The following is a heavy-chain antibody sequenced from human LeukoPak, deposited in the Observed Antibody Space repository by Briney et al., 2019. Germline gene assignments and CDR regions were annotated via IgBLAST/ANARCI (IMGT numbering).Heavy chain of an antibody. J-gene: IGHJ4*02. Sequence: PGGSLRLSCAASGFTFSSYGMSWVRQAPGKGLEWVSGISGSGGSTYYADSVKGRFTISRDNSKNTLYLQMNSLRAEDTAGYYCATSTGYSSSWQTPNDYWGQGTLVTVPS. CDR3: ATSTGYSSSWQTPNDY. D-gene: IGHD6-13*01. CDR2: ISGSGGST. CDR1: GFTFSSYG. V-gene: IGHV3-23*01.